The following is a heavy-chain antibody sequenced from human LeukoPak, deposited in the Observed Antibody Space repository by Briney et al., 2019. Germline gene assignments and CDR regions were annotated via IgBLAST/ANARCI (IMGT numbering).Heavy chain of an antibody. CDR1: GDTFTSYG. CDR2: IIAYNGNT. V-gene: IGHV1-18*01. Sequence: ASVKVSCKASGDTFTSYGISWVRQAPGQGLEWMGWIIAYNGNTNYAQKFQGRVTITTDTSTSTAYMELRSLRSDDTAVYYCARGGSDYVWGSYHLDYWGQGTLVTVSS. D-gene: IGHD3-16*02. J-gene: IGHJ4*02. CDR3: ARGGSDYVWGSYHLDY.